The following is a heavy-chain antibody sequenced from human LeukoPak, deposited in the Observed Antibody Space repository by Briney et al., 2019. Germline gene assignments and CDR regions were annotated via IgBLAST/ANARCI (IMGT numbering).Heavy chain of an antibody. CDR1: GYTFTGYY. CDR2: INTNSGGT. D-gene: IGHD2-15*01. V-gene: IGHV1-2*02. CDR3: ARTPRDIVVVVAATLYYYGMDV. J-gene: IGHJ6*02. Sequence: ASVKVSCKASGYTFTGYYMHWVQQAPGQGREWVGWINTNSGGTNDAQKFQGRVTMTRDTSISTAYMELSRLRSDDTAVYYCARTPRDIVVVVAATLYYYGMDVWGQGTTVTVSS.